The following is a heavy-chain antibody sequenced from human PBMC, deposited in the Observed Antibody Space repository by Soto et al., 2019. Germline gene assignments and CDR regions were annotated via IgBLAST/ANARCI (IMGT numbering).Heavy chain of an antibody. CDR1: GDSVSSNSAA. J-gene: IGHJ6*02. CDR3: ARVVHDYVWGSYRDYYYGMDA. Sequence: SQTLSLTCAISGDSVSSNSAAWNWIRQSPSRGLEWLGRTYYRSKWYNDYAVSVKSRITINPDTSKNQFSLQLNSVTPEDTAVYYCARVVHDYVWGSYRDYYYGMDAWGQGTTVTVSS. CDR2: TYYRSKWYN. V-gene: IGHV6-1*01. D-gene: IGHD3-16*02.